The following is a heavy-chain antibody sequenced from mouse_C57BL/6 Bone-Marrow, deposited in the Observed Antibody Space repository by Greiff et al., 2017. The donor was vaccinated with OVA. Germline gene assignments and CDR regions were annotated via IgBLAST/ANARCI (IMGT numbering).Heavy chain of an antibody. CDR3: ARCHYGSSSDYAMDY. V-gene: IGHV5-17*01. J-gene: IGHJ4*01. CDR2: ISSGSSTI. D-gene: IGHD1-1*01. CDR1: GFTFSDYG. Sequence: EVNVVESGGGLVKPGGSLKLSCAASGFTFSDYGMHWVRQAPEKGLEWVAYISSGSSTIYYADTVKGRFTISRDNAKNTLFLQMTSLRSEDTAMYYCARCHYGSSSDYAMDYWGQGTSVTVSS.